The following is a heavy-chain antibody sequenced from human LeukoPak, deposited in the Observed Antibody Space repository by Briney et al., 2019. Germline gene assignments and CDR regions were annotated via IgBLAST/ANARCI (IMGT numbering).Heavy chain of an antibody. Sequence: GGSLRLSCAASRFTFNSYAMSWVRQAPGKGLEWVSAISGSGGSTYYADSVKGRFTISRDNSKNTLYLQMNSLRAEDTAVYYCYLPYYDTSAYKGYWGQGTLVTVSS. CDR3: YLPYYDTSAYKGY. CDR2: ISGSGGST. D-gene: IGHD3-22*01. V-gene: IGHV3-23*01. J-gene: IGHJ4*02. CDR1: RFTFNSYA.